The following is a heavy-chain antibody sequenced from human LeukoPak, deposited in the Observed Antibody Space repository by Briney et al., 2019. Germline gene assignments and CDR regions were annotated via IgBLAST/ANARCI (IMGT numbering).Heavy chain of an antibody. J-gene: IGHJ4*02. V-gene: IGHV3-23*01. CDR3: AKEVRSSSGWYSDY. Sequence: GGTLRLSCAASGFTFSSYGMSWVRQAPGKGLEWVSAISGSGGSTYYADSVKGRFTISRDNSKNTLYLQMNSLRAEDTAVYSCAKEVRSSSGWYSDYWGQGTLVTVSS. D-gene: IGHD6-19*01. CDR2: ISGSGGST. CDR1: GFTFSSYG.